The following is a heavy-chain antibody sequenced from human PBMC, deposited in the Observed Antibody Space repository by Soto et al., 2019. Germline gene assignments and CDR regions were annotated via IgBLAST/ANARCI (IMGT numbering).Heavy chain of an antibody. D-gene: IGHD3-22*01. CDR3: ASKYYYDSSGSQNNWFDP. Sequence: PSETLSLTCAVSGGSISSSNWWSWVRQPPGKGLEKIGEIYQNGSTNYNPSLKSRVTKSEEKSKNKFSQKLNSVTAADTTVYYCASKYYYDSSGSQNNWFDPWGQGTLVTVSS. J-gene: IGHJ5*02. CDR2: IYQNGST. CDR1: GGSISSSNW. V-gene: IGHV4-4*02.